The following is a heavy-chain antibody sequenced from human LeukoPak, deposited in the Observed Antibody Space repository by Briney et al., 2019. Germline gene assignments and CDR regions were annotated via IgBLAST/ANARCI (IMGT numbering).Heavy chain of an antibody. CDR3: ARKRRACFDP. CDR1: GGSISSSSYY. D-gene: IGHD1-1*01. Sequence: PSETLSLTCTVSGGSISSSSYYWGWIRQPPGKGLEWIGSIYYSGSTYYNPSLKSRVTISVDTSKNQFSLKPSSVTAADTAVYYCARKRRACFDPWGQGTLVTVSS. J-gene: IGHJ5*02. CDR2: IYYSGST. V-gene: IGHV4-39*07.